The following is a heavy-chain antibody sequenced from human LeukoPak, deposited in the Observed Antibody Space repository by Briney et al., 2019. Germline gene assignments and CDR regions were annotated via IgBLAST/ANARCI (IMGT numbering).Heavy chain of an antibody. V-gene: IGHV4-38-2*02. CDR3: ARHVLLLLWFGEIRGYFDY. CDR1: GYSISSDYY. J-gene: IGHJ4*02. D-gene: IGHD3-10*01. Sequence: PSETLSLTCIVSGYSISSDYYWGWIRQPPGKRLEWIGSIYHSGTTYYNPSLRGRVTISVDTSKNQFSLKLSSVTAADTAVYYCARHVLLLLWFGEIRGYFDYWGQGTLVTVSS. CDR2: IYHSGTT.